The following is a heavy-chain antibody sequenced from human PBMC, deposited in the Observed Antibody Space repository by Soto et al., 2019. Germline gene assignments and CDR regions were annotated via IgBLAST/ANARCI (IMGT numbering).Heavy chain of an antibody. J-gene: IGHJ3*02. D-gene: IGHD3-22*01. CDR2: ISAYNGNT. CDR1: GYTFTSYG. Sequence: ASVKVSCKASGYTFTSYGISWVRQAPGQELEWMGWISAYNGNTNYAQKLQGRVTMTTDTSTSTAYMELRSLRSDDTAVYYCARDSGYYDSSGSDIWGQGTMVTVSS. V-gene: IGHV1-18*01. CDR3: ARDSGYYDSSGSDI.